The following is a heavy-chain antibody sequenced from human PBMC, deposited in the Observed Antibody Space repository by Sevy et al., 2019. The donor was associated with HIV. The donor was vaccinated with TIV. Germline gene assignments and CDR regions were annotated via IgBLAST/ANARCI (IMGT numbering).Heavy chain of an antibody. CDR1: GFTLNRYS. D-gene: IGHD1-1*01. CDR2: ISFDATYK. Sequence: GGSLRLSCAASGFTLNRYSMHWVRQAPGKGLEWVATISFDATYKHYPHSVKGRFTISRDNFQNSLFLQMDSLRPEDTAVYYCALERLSSDVAEYFQNWGQGTLVTVSS. J-gene: IGHJ1*01. CDR3: ALERLSSDVAEYFQN. V-gene: IGHV3-30-3*01.